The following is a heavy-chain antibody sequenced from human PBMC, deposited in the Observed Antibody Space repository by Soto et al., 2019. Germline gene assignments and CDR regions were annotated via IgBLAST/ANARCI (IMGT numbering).Heavy chain of an antibody. CDR3: ARGTIGGYRYYGMDV. J-gene: IGHJ6*02. CDR2: INSDGSST. CDR1: GFTFSSYW. D-gene: IGHD3-16*02. V-gene: IGHV3-74*01. Sequence: EVQLVESGGGLVQPGGSLRLSCAASGFTFSSYWMHWVRQAPGKGLVWVSRINSDGSSTSYEDSVKGRFTISRDNAKNTLYLQMNSLRAEDTAVYYCARGTIGGYRYYGMDVWGQGTTVTVSS.